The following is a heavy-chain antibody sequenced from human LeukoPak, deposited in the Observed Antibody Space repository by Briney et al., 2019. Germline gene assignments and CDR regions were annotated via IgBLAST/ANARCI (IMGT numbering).Heavy chain of an antibody. CDR1: GGSISSNSYY. V-gene: IGHV4-39*01. J-gene: IGHJ4*02. CDR2: IYYSGST. Sequence: SETLSLTCTVSGGSISSNSYYWGWIRQPPGKGLEWIGSIYYSGSTYYNPSLKSRVTISVDTSKNQFSLKLSSVTAADTAVYYCARHLKRYSSGWYFDYWGQGTLVTVSS. CDR3: ARHLKRYSSGWYFDY. D-gene: IGHD6-19*01.